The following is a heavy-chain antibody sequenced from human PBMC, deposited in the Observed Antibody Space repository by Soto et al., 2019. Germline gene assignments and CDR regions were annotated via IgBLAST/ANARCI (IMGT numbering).Heavy chain of an antibody. V-gene: IGHV3-64*02. CDR2: ISSNGGST. CDR3: GIEVGCRWGSYRWYAFDY. Sequence: GGSLRLSCAASGFTFSSYAMHWVRQAPGKGLEYVSAISSNGGSTYYADSVKGRFTISRDNSKYTLYLQMGSLRAEDMAAYYCGIEVGCRWGSYRWYAFDYWGQGTLVTVSS. CDR1: GFTFSSYA. D-gene: IGHD3-16*02. J-gene: IGHJ4*02.